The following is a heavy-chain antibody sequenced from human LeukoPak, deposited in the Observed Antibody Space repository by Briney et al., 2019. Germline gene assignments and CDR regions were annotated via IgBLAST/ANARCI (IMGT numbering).Heavy chain of an antibody. Sequence: GESLKISCKGSGYSFSTYWIGWMRQMPGKGLEWMGIIYPGDSDTRYSPSFQGHVTISADKSSHTAYLQWSSLKASDTAMYYCARQKNSETYWYYFDYWGQGTLVTVSS. CDR2: IYPGDSDT. J-gene: IGHJ4*02. CDR1: GYSFSTYW. D-gene: IGHD1-26*01. V-gene: IGHV5-51*01. CDR3: ARQKNSETYWYYFDY.